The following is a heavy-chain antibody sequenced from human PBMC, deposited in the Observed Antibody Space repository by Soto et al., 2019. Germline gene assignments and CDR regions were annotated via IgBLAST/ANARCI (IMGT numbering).Heavy chain of an antibody. V-gene: IGHV4-31*03. D-gene: IGHD1-26*01. CDR3: ARVIYSLVGAVDY. CDR1: SGSISSGGYY. J-gene: IGHJ4*02. Sequence: QVQLQESGPGLVKRSQTMSLPCTVYSGSISSGGYYWSWIRQHPGKGLEWIGDIYYSGSTYYNPSLKSRVTISVATSKIPFSLKLSSVTAADTAVSYWARVIYSLVGAVDYWGQGTLVTVSS. CDR2: IYYSGST.